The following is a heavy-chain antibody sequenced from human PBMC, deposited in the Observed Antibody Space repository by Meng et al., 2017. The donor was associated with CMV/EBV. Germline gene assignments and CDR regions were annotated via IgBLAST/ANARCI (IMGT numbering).Heavy chain of an antibody. CDR2: IYSGGST. J-gene: IGHJ4*02. D-gene: IGHD3-10*01. CDR1: GFTFSSYG. V-gene: IGHV3-NL1*01. Sequence: GESLKISCAASGFTFSSYGMHWVRQAPGKGLEWVSVIYSGGSTYYADSVKGRFTISRDNSKNTLYLQMNSLRAEDTAVYYCATTYYYGSGSYYTLDYWGQGTLVTVSS. CDR3: ATTYYYGSGSYYTLDY.